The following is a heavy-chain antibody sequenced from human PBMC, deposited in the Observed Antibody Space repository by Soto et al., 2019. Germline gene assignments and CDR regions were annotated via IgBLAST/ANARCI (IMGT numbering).Heavy chain of an antibody. V-gene: IGHV3-23*01. CDR2: ISGGGSNT. Sequence: GGSLRLSCAASGFPFSSYVMSWVRQAPGKGLEWVSGISGGGSNTFYADYVKGRFTISRDNPKNTLLLQMNSLGAEDTAVYYCAKDSNKYSSSLRGRYFDYWGQGIGVTVSS. D-gene: IGHD4-4*01. CDR1: GFPFSSYV. J-gene: IGHJ4*02. CDR3: AKDSNKYSSSLRGRYFDY.